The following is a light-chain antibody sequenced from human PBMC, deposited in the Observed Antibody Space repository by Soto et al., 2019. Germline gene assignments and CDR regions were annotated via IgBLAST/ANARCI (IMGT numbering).Light chain of an antibody. Sequence: EIVMTQSPATLSVSPGERATLSCRASQSVSGNLAWYQQKPGQAPRLLISGASTRATGIPSRFSGSGSGSDFTLTISSLQPEDFATYYCQQSYSTHTFGQGTKLEIK. V-gene: IGKV3-15*01. CDR3: QQSYSTHT. CDR2: GAS. J-gene: IGKJ2*01. CDR1: QSVSGN.